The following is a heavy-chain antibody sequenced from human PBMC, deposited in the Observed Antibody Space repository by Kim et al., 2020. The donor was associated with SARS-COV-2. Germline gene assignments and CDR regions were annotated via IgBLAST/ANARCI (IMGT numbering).Heavy chain of an antibody. V-gene: IGHV3-9*01. J-gene: IGHJ6*02. D-gene: IGHD5-12*01. CDR3: ATINIVATIDYYYGMDV. Sequence: GGSLRLSCAAFGFTFDDYSMHWVRQAPGKGREWVSGISWNSGSIGYTDSVKGRFTISRDNAKNSLYLQMNSLRAEDTALYYCATINIVATIDYYYGMDVWGQGTTVTVSS. CDR2: ISWNSGSI. CDR1: GFTFDDYS.